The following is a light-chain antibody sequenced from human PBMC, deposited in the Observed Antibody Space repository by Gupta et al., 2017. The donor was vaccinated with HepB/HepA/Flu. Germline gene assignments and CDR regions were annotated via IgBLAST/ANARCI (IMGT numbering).Light chain of an antibody. CDR3: QQYHTIPWT. V-gene: IGKV4-1*01. Sequence: DIVMTQSPASLAVSLGERATINCKSSQSVLYSSDNNNYLSWCQQKPGQPPKLLIYWASAREYGVPDRFSASGSGTDFTLTISSLQAEDVAVYYCQQYHTIPWTFGQGTKVEIK. CDR2: WAS. CDR1: QSVLYSSDNNNY. J-gene: IGKJ1*01.